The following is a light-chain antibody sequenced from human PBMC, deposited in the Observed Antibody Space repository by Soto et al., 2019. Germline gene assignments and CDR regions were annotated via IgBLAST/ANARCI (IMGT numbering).Light chain of an antibody. CDR1: QSISSW. CDR3: QQYNSYSST. Sequence: DIQMTQSPSTLSASVGDRVTITCRASQSISSWLAWYQQKPGKVPKLLIYDASSLESGVPSRFSGSGSGTEFTLTISSLQPDDFATYYCQQYNSYSSTFGQGTKVEIK. J-gene: IGKJ1*01. CDR2: DAS. V-gene: IGKV1-5*01.